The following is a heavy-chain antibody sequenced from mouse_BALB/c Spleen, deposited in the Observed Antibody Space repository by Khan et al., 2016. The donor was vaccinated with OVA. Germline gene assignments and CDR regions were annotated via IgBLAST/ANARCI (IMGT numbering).Heavy chain of an antibody. CDR3: ESHLTGSFAY. V-gene: IGHV5-6*01. CDR1: GFTFSSYG. D-gene: IGHD4-1*01. J-gene: IGHJ3*01. Sequence: EVELVESGGDLVKPGGSLKLSCAASGFTFSSYGMSWVRQTPDKRLEWVATISSDGSYTYYPDSVKGRFTISRDNAKNTLYLQMSSLKSEDTAMYYCESHLTGSFAYWGQGTLVTVSA. CDR2: ISSDGSYT.